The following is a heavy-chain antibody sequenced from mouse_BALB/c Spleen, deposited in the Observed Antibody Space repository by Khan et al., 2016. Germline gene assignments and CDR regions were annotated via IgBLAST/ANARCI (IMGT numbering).Heavy chain of an antibody. Sequence: QVQLKESGPDLVAPSQSLSITCTVSGFSLTSYGVHWVRQPPGKGLEWLVVIWSDGSTTYNSALKSRLSISKDNSKSQVFLKMNSLQTDDTAMYYWARHDGYYYAMDYWGQGTSVTVSS. CDR1: GFSLTSYG. D-gene: IGHD2-3*01. V-gene: IGHV2-6-2*01. CDR2: IWSDGST. J-gene: IGHJ4*01. CDR3: ARHDGYYYAMDY.